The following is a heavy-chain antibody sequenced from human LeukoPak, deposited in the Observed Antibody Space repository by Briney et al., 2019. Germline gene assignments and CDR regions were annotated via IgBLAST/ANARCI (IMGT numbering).Heavy chain of an antibody. J-gene: IGHJ5*02. V-gene: IGHV4-59*01. CDR3: AREGSSGWSNWFDP. Sequence: TSETLSLTCTVSGGSISSYYWSWIRQPPGKGLEWIGYIYYSGSTNYNPSLKSRVTISVDTSKNQFSLKLSSVTAADTAVYYCAREGSSGWSNWFDPWGQGTLVTVSS. CDR1: GGSISSYY. CDR2: IYYSGST. D-gene: IGHD6-19*01.